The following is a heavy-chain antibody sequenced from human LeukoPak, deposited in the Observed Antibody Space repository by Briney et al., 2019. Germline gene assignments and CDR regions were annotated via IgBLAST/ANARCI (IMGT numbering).Heavy chain of an antibody. D-gene: IGHD5-12*01. V-gene: IGHV4-30-2*01. CDR1: GGSISSGGYS. CDR3: ARGSGYDLGGFDY. CDR2: IYHSGST. J-gene: IGHJ4*02. Sequence: SETLSLTCAVSGGSISSGGYSWSWIRQPPGKGLEWIGYIYHSGSTYYNPSLKSRVTISVDRSKNQFSLKLSSVTAADTAAYYCARGSGYDLGGFDYWGQGTLVTVSS.